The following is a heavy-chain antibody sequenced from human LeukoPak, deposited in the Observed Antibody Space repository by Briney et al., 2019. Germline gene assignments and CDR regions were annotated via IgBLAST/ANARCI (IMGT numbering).Heavy chain of an antibody. J-gene: IGHJ2*01. CDR2: INWNGVYT. V-gene: IGHV3-20*04. CDR1: GFTFDDYG. CDR3: ARDPTRRVGYFDF. Sequence: PGGSLRLSCAASGFTFDDYGMSWVRQAPGKGLEWVSAINWNGVYTNYADSVKGRFTISRDNAKSSLYLQMNTLRAEDTALYYCARDPTRRVGYFDFWGRGTLVTVSS.